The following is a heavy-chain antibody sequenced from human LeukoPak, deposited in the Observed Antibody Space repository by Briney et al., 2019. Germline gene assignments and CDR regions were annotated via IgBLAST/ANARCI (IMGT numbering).Heavy chain of an antibody. CDR2: IYYSGST. Sequence: SETLSLTCTVSGGSISSSSYYWGWIRQPPGKGLEWIGSIYYSGSTYYNPSLKSRVTISVDTSKNQFSLKLSSVTAADTAVYYCARVTTLRSNWFDPWGQGTLVTVSS. J-gene: IGHJ5*02. CDR3: ARVTTLRSNWFDP. V-gene: IGHV4-39*07. D-gene: IGHD4-11*01. CDR1: GGSISSSSYY.